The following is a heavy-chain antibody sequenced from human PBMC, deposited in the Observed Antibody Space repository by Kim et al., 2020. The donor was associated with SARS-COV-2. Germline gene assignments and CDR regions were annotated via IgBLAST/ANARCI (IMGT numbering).Heavy chain of an antibody. Sequence: ADTVKGRLTISRTKSKNTLYLQMNSLRGEDTAVYFCVRDPWGSDWSAFDYWGQGILVTVSS. D-gene: IGHD6-19*01. J-gene: IGHJ4*02. V-gene: IGHV3-23*01. CDR3: VRDPWGSDWSAFDY.